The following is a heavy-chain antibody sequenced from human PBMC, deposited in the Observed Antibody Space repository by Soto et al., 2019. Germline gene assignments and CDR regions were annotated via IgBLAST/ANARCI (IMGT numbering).Heavy chain of an antibody. Sequence: ASVKVSCKASGYTFTSYGISRVRQAPGQGLEWMGWISAYNGNTNYAQKLQGRVTMTTDTSTSTAYMELRSLRSDDTAVYYCARRNPDFWSGYYYYMDVWGKGTTVTVSS. V-gene: IGHV1-18*01. CDR3: ARRNPDFWSGYYYYMDV. J-gene: IGHJ6*03. CDR2: ISAYNGNT. CDR1: GYTFTSYG. D-gene: IGHD3-3*01.